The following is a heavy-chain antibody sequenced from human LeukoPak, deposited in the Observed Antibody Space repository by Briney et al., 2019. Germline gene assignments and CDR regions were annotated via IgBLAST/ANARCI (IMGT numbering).Heavy chain of an antibody. J-gene: IGHJ4*02. D-gene: IGHD5-18*01. CDR3: ARLDVDTAMVTGY. CDR2: IYYSGST. Sequence: SETLSLTCTVSGGSISSSSYYWGWIRQPPGKGLEWIGSIYYSGSTYYNPSLKSRVTISVDTSKSQFSLKLSSVTAADTAVYYCARLDVDTAMVTGYWGRGTLVTVSS. V-gene: IGHV4-39*01. CDR1: GGSISSSSYY.